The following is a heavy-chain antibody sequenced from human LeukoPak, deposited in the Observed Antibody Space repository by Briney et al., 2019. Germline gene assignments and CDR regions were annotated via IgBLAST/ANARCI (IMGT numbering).Heavy chain of an antibody. Sequence: ASVKVSCKVSGYNLTELSMHWVRQAPGKGLEWMGGFDPEDGETIYAQKFQGRVTMTEDTSTDTAYMELSSLRSDDTAVYYCVVGIAVAGTSPWGQGTLVTVSS. V-gene: IGHV1-24*01. D-gene: IGHD6-19*01. CDR3: VVGIAVAGTSP. CDR1: GYNLTELS. CDR2: FDPEDGET. J-gene: IGHJ5*02.